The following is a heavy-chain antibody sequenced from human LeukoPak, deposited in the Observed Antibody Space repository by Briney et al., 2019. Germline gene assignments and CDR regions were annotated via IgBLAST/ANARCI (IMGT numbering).Heavy chain of an antibody. J-gene: IGHJ4*02. CDR3: AREERERYYDSSAVGLDS. CDR1: GFTFSSYW. D-gene: IGHD3-22*01. CDR2: INQDGSEK. Sequence: PGGSLRLSCAASGFTFSSYWMSWVCQAPGKGLEWVANINQDGSEKFYVDCVKGRFTISRDNAENSLYLQMDSLRAEDTALYYCAREERERYYDSSAVGLDSWGQGTLVTVSS. V-gene: IGHV3-7*01.